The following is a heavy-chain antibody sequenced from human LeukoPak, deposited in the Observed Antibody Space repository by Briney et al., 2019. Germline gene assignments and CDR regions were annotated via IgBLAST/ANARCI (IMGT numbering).Heavy chain of an antibody. CDR1: GFTFSSYA. CDR2: ISYDGSNK. D-gene: IGHD2-15*01. V-gene: IGHV3-30-3*01. J-gene: IGHJ6*02. CDR3: ARDSNEVVVVAATTYYYYGMDV. Sequence: GGSLRLSCAASGFTFSSYAMHWVRQAPGKGLEWVAVISYDGSNKYYADSVRGRFTISRDNSKNTLYLQMNSLRAEDTAVYYCARDSNEVVVVAATTYYYYGMDVWGQGTTATVSS.